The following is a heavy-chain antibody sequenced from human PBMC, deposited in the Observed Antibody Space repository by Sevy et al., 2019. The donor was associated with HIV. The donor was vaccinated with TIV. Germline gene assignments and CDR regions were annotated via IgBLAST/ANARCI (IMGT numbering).Heavy chain of an antibody. V-gene: IGHV3-30*04. CDR3: AKPSWYGDYFDY. J-gene: IGHJ4*02. Sequence: GSLRLSCEASGFTFSSYSMHWVRQGPGKGLEWVAVISYDGSNKYYADSVKGRFTISRDNAKNSLYLQMNSLRAEDTALYYCAKPSWYGDYFDYWGQGTLVTVSS. CDR2: ISYDGSNK. D-gene: IGHD4-17*01. CDR1: GFTFSSYS.